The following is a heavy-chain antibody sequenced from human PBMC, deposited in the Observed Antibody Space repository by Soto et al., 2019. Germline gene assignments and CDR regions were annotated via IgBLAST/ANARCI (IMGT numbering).Heavy chain of an antibody. CDR1: GFTFSSYS. CDR3: ARDQGCVVVVAAKCFYY. V-gene: IGHV3-48*02. D-gene: IGHD2-15*01. Sequence: GGSLRLSCAASGFTFSSYSMNWVRQAPGKGLEWVSYISSSSSTIYYADSVKGRFTISRDNAKNSLYLQMNSLRDEDTAVYYCARDQGCVVVVAAKCFYYWGEGTLVTVSS. CDR2: ISSSSSTI. J-gene: IGHJ4*02.